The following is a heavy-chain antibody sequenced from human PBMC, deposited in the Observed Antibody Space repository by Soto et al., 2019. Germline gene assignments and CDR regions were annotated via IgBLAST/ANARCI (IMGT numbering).Heavy chain of an antibody. V-gene: IGHV1-2*02. D-gene: IGHD5-12*01. CDR1: GYTFTNYF. J-gene: IGHJ4*02. CDR3: TRSTQYSASLEFDF. Sequence: ASVKVSCKASGYTFTNYFIHWVRQAPGQGLEWMGWINPDNGGTVYAQKFQGRITMARDTPVSTVYMELSGLRSGDTAVYYCTRSTQYSASLEFDFWGQGTLVTVSS. CDR2: INPDNGGT.